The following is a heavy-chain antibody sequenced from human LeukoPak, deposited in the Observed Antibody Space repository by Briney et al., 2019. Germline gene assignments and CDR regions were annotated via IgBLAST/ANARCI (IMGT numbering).Heavy chain of an antibody. J-gene: IGHJ4*02. D-gene: IGHD4-23*01. Sequence: SETLSLTCTVSGGSISSGGYYWTWIRQRPGKGLEWIGYIYYSGSTYFNPSLKTRVTMSVDTSKNQFSLKLSSVTAADTAVYYCARGHDGGLAYWGQGTLVTVSS. CDR3: ARGHDGGLAY. V-gene: IGHV4-31*03. CDR1: GGSISSGGYY. CDR2: IYYSGST.